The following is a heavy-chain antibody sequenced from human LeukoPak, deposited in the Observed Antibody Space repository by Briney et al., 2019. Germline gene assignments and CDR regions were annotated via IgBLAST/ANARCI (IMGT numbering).Heavy chain of an antibody. CDR3: AADPTYVWGIYRSGVEY. CDR1: GFAFINSA. V-gene: IGHV1-58*02. D-gene: IGHD3-16*02. Sequence: GASVKVSCKASGFAFINSAMQWVRQARGQRLEWIGWIVVGSGNTHYAQRFHERVTITRDMSTSTAYMELSSLRSDDTAVYYCAADPTYVWGIYRSGVEYWGQGTLVTVSS. J-gene: IGHJ4*02. CDR2: IVVGSGNT.